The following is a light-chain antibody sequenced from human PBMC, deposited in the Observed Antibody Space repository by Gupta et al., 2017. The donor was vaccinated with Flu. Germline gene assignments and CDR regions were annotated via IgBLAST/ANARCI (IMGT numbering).Light chain of an antibody. Sequence: QGVVTQEPSLTMSPGGTVILTCGSSTGAVTSGNYPCWFQQQPAHVPRSLIYDGIYRQAWPPARFSGSLLGGTAALTLSGAQHDDEADYYCLLSYSDTFWVFGGGTKLTVL. J-gene: IGLJ3*02. CDR1: TGAVTSGNY. V-gene: IGLV7-46*01. CDR3: LLSYSDTFWV. CDR2: DGI.